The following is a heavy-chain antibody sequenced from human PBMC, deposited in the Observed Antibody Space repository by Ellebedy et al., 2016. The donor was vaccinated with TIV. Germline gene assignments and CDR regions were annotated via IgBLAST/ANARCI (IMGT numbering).Heavy chain of an antibody. CDR1: GFTFSSYS. J-gene: IGHJ4*02. D-gene: IGHD2/OR15-2a*01. V-gene: IGHV3-48*01. CDR2: ITSSSGDI. Sequence: PGGSLRLSCAASGFTFSSYSMFWVRQAPGKGLEWVSYITSSSGDIYNADSVKGRFTISRDNAKNSLYLQMNSLRAEDTAVYYCARESFYGNIDYWGQGTLVTVSS. CDR3: ARESFYGNIDY.